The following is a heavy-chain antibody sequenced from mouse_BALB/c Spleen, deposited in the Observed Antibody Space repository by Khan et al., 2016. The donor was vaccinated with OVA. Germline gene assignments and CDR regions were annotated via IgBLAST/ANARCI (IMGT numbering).Heavy chain of an antibody. V-gene: IGHV1-63*02. CDR3: TRLATWFFDV. CDR1: GYTFTNYW. J-gene: IGHJ1*01. CDR2: IYPTGYFT. D-gene: IGHD1-2*01. Sequence: QVQLQQSGNELIRPGTSVKMSCKASGYTFTNYWLGWVKQRPGHGLEWIGDIYPTGYFTNYNEKFKGKATLTVDTSSNTAYMQLSGLTSEDSAFYFCTRLATWFFDVWGAGTTVTVSS.